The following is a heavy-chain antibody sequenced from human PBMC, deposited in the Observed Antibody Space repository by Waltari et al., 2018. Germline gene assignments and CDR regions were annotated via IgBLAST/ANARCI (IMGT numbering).Heavy chain of an antibody. J-gene: IGHJ5*02. CDR3: TRGSEVGSQGGFDP. CDR2: ISWNSGTI. Sequence: EVQMLESGGDLVQPGRSLRLSCAASGFTFDDYAMHWVRQAPGKGLEWVSGISWNSGTINYADSVKGRFTISRDNAKNSLYLQMNSLTTEDTALYYCTRGSEVGSQGGFDPWGQGTLVTVSS. V-gene: IGHV3-9*01. CDR1: GFTFDDYA. D-gene: IGHD3-10*01.